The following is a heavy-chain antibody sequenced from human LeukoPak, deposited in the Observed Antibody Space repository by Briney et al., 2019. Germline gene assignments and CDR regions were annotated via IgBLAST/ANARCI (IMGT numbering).Heavy chain of an antibody. V-gene: IGHV5-51*01. CDR1: GCSFTNYW. Sequence: GESLKISCKGSGCSFTNYWIGGVRQMPGKGLEGVGIIYPGDSDTTYSPSLQGQVTISADKSISTAYLQWSSLKASDTAIYYCARRYCSGGSCYRNWFDPWGQGTLVTVSS. J-gene: IGHJ5*02. CDR2: IYPGDSDT. CDR3: ARRYCSGGSCYRNWFDP. D-gene: IGHD2-15*01.